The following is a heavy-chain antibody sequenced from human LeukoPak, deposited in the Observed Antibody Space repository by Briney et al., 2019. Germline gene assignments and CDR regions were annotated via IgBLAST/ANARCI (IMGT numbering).Heavy chain of an antibody. D-gene: IGHD6-13*01. Sequence: GGSLRLSCAASGFTFSSYAMSWVRQAPGKGLEWVSAISGSGGSTYYADSVKGRFTISRDNSKNTLYLQMNSLRAEDTAVYCCAKSNPGSSWGSIDYWGQGTLVTASS. V-gene: IGHV3-23*01. J-gene: IGHJ4*02. CDR1: GFTFSSYA. CDR3: AKSNPGSSWGSIDY. CDR2: ISGSGGST.